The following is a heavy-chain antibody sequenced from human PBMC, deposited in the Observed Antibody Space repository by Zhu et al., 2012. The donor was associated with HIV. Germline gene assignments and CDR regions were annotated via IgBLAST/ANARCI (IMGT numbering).Heavy chain of an antibody. CDR1: GASVNRGNYY. J-gene: IGHJ5*02. Sequence: QVQLQESGPGLVKPSDTLSLTCTVSGASVNRGNYYWTWIRQPPGRQLEWIGYSSYSGTTKYNPSLKSRVTISLDTSKNRFSLKLSSVTAADTGMYYCARGSTKINGGWYFFWFDPWGQGTLVTVSS. CDR3: ARGSTKINGGWYFFWFDP. CDR2: SSYSGTT. D-gene: IGHD6-19*01. V-gene: IGHV4-61*01.